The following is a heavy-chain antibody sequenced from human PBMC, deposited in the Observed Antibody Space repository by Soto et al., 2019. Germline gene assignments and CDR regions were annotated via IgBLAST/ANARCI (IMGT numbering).Heavy chain of an antibody. CDR3: VKTSGGSYPESRALDY. Sequence: GGSLRLSCAASGFTLSSCVMTWVRQAPGKGLEWVSGIDTGGGGTYYADSVGGRFTISRDNSKNTLYLQMNSLRVEDAAIYYCVKTSGGSYPESRALDYWGQGTLVPVSS. CDR1: GFTLSSCV. D-gene: IGHD1-26*01. J-gene: IGHJ4*02. V-gene: IGHV3-23*01. CDR2: IDTGGGGT.